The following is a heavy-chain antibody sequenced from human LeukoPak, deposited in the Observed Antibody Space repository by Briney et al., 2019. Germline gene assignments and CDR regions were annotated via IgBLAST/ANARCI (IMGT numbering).Heavy chain of an antibody. V-gene: IGHV4-59*08. J-gene: IGHJ4*02. CDR3: ARMGGYSGYATH. CDR1: GGSISTYY. Sequence: PSETLSLTCTVSGGSISTYYWSWIRLPPGKGLEWIGYIHYSGTTNYNPSLKNRVTISLDTSKNQFSLNLSSVTAADTAVYYCARMGGYSGYATHWGQGTLVTVSS. CDR2: IHYSGTT. D-gene: IGHD5-12*01.